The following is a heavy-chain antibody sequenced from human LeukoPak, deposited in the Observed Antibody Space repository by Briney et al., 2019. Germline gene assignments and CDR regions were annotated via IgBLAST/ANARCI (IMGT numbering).Heavy chain of an antibody. CDR3: AIGGGISTPGH. J-gene: IGHJ4*02. CDR1: GLTFRNTA. V-gene: IGHV3-23*01. Sequence: GGSLRLSCAASGLTFRNTAMGWVRQAPGKGLEWVSSISGSGGSTYYADFVRGRFSISRDNSKNTLSLQMNSLTAEDTAIYYCAIGGGISTPGHWGQGTLVTVSS. D-gene: IGHD6-13*01. CDR2: ISGSGGST.